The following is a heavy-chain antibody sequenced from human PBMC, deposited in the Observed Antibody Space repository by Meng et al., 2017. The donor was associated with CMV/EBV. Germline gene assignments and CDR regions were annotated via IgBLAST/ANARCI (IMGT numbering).Heavy chain of an antibody. CDR1: GGSISSGGYY. D-gene: IGHD6-19*01. J-gene: IGHJ4*02. V-gene: IGHV4-31*02. CDR2: IYYSGST. CDR3: ARGGSDSSGWYFDY. Sequence: SGGSISSGGYYWSWIRQHPGKGLEWIWYIYYSGSTYYNPSLKSRVTISVDTSKNQFSLKLSSVTAADTAVYYCARGGSDSSGWYFDYWGQGTLVTVSS.